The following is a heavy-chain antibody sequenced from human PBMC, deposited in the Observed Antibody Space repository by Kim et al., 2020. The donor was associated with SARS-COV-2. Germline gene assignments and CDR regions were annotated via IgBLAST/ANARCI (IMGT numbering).Heavy chain of an antibody. CDR3: AKAGGGYSYGWGGDAFDI. V-gene: IGHV3-9*01. Sequence: KGRFTISRDNAKNSLYLQMNSLRAEDTALYYCAKAGGGYSYGWGGDAFDIWGQGTMVTVSS. J-gene: IGHJ3*02. D-gene: IGHD5-18*01.